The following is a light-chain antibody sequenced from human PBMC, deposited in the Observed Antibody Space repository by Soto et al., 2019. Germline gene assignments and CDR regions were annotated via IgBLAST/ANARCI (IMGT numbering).Light chain of an antibody. CDR1: QSIGNW. Sequence: DIQMTQSPSTLSASVGDRVTITCRASQSIGNWLAWYQQKPGKAPKLLIYKASTLESGVPSRFSGSGSGTEFTLTISRLQPDDFATYYCQQYDTYRTFGQGPKVELK. CDR2: KAS. J-gene: IGKJ1*01. V-gene: IGKV1-5*03. CDR3: QQYDTYRT.